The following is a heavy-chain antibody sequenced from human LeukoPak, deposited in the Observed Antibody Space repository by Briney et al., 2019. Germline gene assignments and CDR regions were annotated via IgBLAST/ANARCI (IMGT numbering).Heavy chain of an antibody. CDR1: GDSINNYY. V-gene: IGHV4-59*08. Sequence: SETLSLTCTVSGDSINNYYWSWIRQPPGKGLEWIGYIDYSGSTNYNPSLKSRVTISVETSKNHFSLKLSTVTAADTAVYYCASYSSSGNYYFDYWGQGTLVTVSS. CDR3: ASYSSSGNYYFDY. D-gene: IGHD6-6*01. CDR2: IDYSGST. J-gene: IGHJ4*02.